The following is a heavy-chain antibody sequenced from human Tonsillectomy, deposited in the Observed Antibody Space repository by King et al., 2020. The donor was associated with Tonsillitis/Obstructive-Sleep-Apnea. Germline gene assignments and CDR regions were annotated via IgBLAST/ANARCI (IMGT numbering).Heavy chain of an antibody. D-gene: IGHD3-22*01. CDR3: ASHEDTSGYYGAFDI. CDR2: IYPGDSDT. CDR1: GYSFTSYW. Sequence: QLVQSGAEVKKPGESLKISCKGSGYSFTSYWIGWVRQMPGKGLEWMGIIYPGDSDTRYSPSFQGQVTIPADKSISTAYLQWSSLKASDTAMYYCASHEDTSGYYGAFDIWGQGTMVTVSS. V-gene: IGHV5-51*01. J-gene: IGHJ3*02.